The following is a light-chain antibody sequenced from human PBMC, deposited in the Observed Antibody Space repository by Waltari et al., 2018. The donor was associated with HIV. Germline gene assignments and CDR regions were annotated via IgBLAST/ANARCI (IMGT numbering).Light chain of an antibody. V-gene: IGKV1-5*03. CDR3: KQFNSYSGA. Sequence: DIQMTQSPSTLSASVGERATITCRASQGISNWLAGYQQKPGKAPKLLIYKASTLESGVPSRFSGSGSETEFTLTISSLQPDDFATYYCKQFNSYSGAFGQGTKVEIK. CDR2: KAS. J-gene: IGKJ1*01. CDR1: QGISNW.